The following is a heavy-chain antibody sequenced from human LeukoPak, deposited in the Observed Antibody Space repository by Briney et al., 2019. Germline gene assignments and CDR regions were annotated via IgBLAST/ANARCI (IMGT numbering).Heavy chain of an antibody. CDR3: AKDLHYGSGSYYKNAAYYYYGMDV. CDR2: ISYDGSNK. CDR1: GFTFRSYG. V-gene: IGHV3-30*18. J-gene: IGHJ6*04. Sequence: GYLRLSCAASGFTFRSYGMHGVRQAPGKGLECVAVISYDGSNKYYADSVKGRFTISRDNSKNTLYLQMNSLRAEDTAVYYCAKDLHYGSGSYYKNAAYYYYGMDVWGKGTTVTVSS. D-gene: IGHD3-10*01.